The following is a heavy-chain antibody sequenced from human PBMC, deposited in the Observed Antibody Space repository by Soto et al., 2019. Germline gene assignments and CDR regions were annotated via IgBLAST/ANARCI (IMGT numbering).Heavy chain of an antibody. D-gene: IGHD3-22*01. CDR1: GYTFTSYY. J-gene: IGHJ4*02. Sequence: GASVNVSCKASGYTFTSYYIHWVRQAPGQGLECMGIINPSGGSTSYAQKFQGRVTMTRDTSTSTVYMELSSLRSEDTAVYYCALPNYYDGYFDYWGQGTLVTVSS. CDR2: INPSGGST. V-gene: IGHV1-46*01. CDR3: ALPNYYDGYFDY.